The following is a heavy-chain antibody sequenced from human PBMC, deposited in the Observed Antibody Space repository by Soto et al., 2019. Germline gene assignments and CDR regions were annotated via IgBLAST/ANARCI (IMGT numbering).Heavy chain of an antibody. D-gene: IGHD3-3*01. CDR2: ISGYNGNT. CDR3: AHRAYNSGYYSRPFDN. V-gene: IGHV1-18*01. CDR1: GYSFSSYG. Sequence: ASVKVSCKASGYSFSSYGISWVRQAPGQGPEWMGWISGYNGNTNYAQRLQGRLALTTDTSTSSAYMELRSLRSDDTATYYCAHRAYNSGYYSRPFDNWGQGTLVTVSS. J-gene: IGHJ4*02.